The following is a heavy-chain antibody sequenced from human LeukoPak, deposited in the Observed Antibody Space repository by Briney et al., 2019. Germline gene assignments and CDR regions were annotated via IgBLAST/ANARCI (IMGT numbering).Heavy chain of an antibody. J-gene: IGHJ4*02. V-gene: IGHV3-30-3*01. CDR1: GFTFSSYA. CDR3: ARDGYYYDSSGYYYIDY. Sequence: GGSLRLSCAASGFTFSSYAMHWVRQAPVKGLEWVAVISYDGSNKYYADSVKGRFTISRDNSKNTLYLQMNSLRAEDTAVYYCARDGYYYDSSGYYYIDYWGQGTLVTVSS. CDR2: ISYDGSNK. D-gene: IGHD3-22*01.